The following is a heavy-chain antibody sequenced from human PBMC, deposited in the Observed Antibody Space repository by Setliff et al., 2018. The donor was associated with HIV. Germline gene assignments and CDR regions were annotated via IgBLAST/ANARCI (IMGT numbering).Heavy chain of an antibody. CDR3: ARDRIAAAGTLMGY. D-gene: IGHD6-13*01. CDR2: INPSDGST. V-gene: IGHV1-46*01. J-gene: IGHJ4*02. CDR1: GYTATSYY. Sequence: ASVKVSCKASGYTATSYYMHWVRQAPGQGLEWMGIINPSDGSTSYAQKFQGRVAMTRDTSTSTVYMELSSLSSEDTAVYYCARDRIAAAGTLMGYWGQGTLVTVSS.